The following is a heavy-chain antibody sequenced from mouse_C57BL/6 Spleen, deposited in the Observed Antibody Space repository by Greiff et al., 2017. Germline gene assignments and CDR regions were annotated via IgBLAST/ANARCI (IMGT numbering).Heavy chain of an antibody. Sequence: QVHLLQPGTDLVKPGASVKLSCKASGYTFTSYWMPWVKQRPGQGLEWIGNINPSYGGTNYNEKFKSQATLTVDKSSSTPYLQLSSLTSDDYEVYYCAIKGQYGFAYWGQGTLVTVSA. CDR2: INPSYGGT. CDR3: AIKGQYGFAY. CDR1: GYTFTSYW. J-gene: IGHJ3*01. D-gene: IGHD1-3*01. V-gene: IGHV1-53*01.